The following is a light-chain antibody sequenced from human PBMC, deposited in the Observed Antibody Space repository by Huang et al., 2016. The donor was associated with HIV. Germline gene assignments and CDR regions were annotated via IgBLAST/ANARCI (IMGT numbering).Light chain of an antibody. V-gene: IGKV3-20*01. CDR1: QSVSTYF. J-gene: IGKJ1*01. CDR3: HHYGGSSWT. CDR2: GRS. Sequence: DIVLTQSPGTLSLSPGRGATLSCRASQSVSTYFLAWYQQKPGQAPRLISHGRSTRATGIPDRFSGSGSGTDFTLTIGRLEPEDSAVYYCHHYGGSSWTFGLGTKVEIK.